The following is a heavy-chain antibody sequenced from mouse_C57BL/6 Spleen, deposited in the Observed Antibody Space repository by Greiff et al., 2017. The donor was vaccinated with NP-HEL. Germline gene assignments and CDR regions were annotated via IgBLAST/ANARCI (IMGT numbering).Heavy chain of an antibody. D-gene: IGHD2-4*01. V-gene: IGHV1-42*01. CDR2: INPSTGGT. CDR3: ARDYDYPDAMDY. J-gene: IGHJ4*01. Sequence: VQLQQSGPELVKPGASVKISCKASGYSFTGYYMNWVKQSPEKSLEWIGEINPSTGGTTYNQKFKAKATLTVDKASSTAYMQLKSLTSEDSAVDYCARDYDYPDAMDYWGQGTSVTVSS. CDR1: GYSFTGYY.